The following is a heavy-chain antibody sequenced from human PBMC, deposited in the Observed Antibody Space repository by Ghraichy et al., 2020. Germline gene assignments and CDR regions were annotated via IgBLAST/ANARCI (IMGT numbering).Heavy chain of an antibody. V-gene: IGHV1-8*01. CDR1: GYTFTSYD. D-gene: IGHD3-10*01. Sequence: ASVKVSCKASGYTFTSYDINWVRQATGQGLEWMGWMNPNSGNTGYAQKFQGRVTMTRNTSISTAYMELSSLRSEDTAVYYCARGLGYYGSGSYSEERLYYYYYGMDVWGQGTTVTVSS. J-gene: IGHJ6*02. CDR3: ARGLGYYGSGSYSEERLYYYYYGMDV. CDR2: MNPNSGNT.